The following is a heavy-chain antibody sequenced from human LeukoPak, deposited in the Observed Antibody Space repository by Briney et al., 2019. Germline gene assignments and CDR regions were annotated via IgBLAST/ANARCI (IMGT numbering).Heavy chain of an antibody. CDR1: GFTFSSYG. D-gene: IGHD3-10*01. Sequence: PGGSLRLSCEASGFTFSSYGMHWVRQAPGKGLEWVAVVWNDGTKKYYADSVKGRFTISRDKSKNTLYLQMNSLRAEDTAVYYCAGLGITMVRGVADGWFDPWGQGTLVTVSS. CDR2: VWNDGTKK. V-gene: IGHV3-33*01. CDR3: AGLGITMVRGVADGWFDP. J-gene: IGHJ5*02.